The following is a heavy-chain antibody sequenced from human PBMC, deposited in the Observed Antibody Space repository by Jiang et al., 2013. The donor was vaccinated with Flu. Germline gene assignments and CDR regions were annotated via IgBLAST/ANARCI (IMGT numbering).Heavy chain of an antibody. CDR2: INAGNGNT. V-gene: IGHV1-3*01. D-gene: IGHD3-16*01. Sequence: GAEVKKPGASVKVSCKASGYTFTSYAMHWVRQAPGQRLEWMGWINAGNGNTKYSQKFQGRVTITRDTSASTAYMELSSLRSDDTAVYYCAREGSWLPGGYYYYMDVWGKGTTVTVSS. CDR1: GYTFTSYA. CDR3: AREGSWLPGGYYYYMDV. J-gene: IGHJ6*03.